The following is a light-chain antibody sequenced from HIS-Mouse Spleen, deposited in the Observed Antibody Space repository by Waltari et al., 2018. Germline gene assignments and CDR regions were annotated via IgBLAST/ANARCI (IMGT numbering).Light chain of an antibody. V-gene: IGKV3-15*01. Sequence: EIVMTQSPATLSVSPGERATLSCRASQSVSSNLAWYQQKPGQAPRVLIYGASTRATGIPARFSGSGSGTEFTLTISSMQSEDFAVYYCQQYNNWPPGWTFGQGTKVEIK. CDR2: GAS. CDR1: QSVSSN. CDR3: QQYNNWPPGWT. J-gene: IGKJ1*01.